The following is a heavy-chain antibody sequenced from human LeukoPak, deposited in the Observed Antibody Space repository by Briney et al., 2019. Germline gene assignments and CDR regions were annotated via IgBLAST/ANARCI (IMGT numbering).Heavy chain of an antibody. D-gene: IGHD5-12*01. V-gene: IGHV4-59*01. J-gene: IGHJ4*02. CDR2: MYYSGST. CDR3: ARGVAGYGPYDY. CDR1: GDSISTYY. Sequence: PSETLSLTCTVSGDSISTYYWSWIRQPPGKGLEWIGYMYYSGSTNYNPSLKCRVTISLDTPKNQFSLRLNSVTAADTAVYYCARGVAGYGPYDYWGQGTLVTVSS.